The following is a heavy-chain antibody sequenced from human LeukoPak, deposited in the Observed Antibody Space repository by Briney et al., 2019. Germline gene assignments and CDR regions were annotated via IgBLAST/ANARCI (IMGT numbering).Heavy chain of an antibody. CDR1: GFTFSSYD. Sequence: PGGSLRLSCAASGFTFSSYDMTGVRQAPGKGLEWVSGISGSAGSKDYADSVKGRFTISRDNSKNTLYLQMSSLRADDTAVYYCAKGSGAYAYLFDYWGRGTLVTVSS. D-gene: IGHD2-15*01. J-gene: IGHJ4*02. CDR3: AKGSGAYAYLFDY. V-gene: IGHV3-23*01. CDR2: ISGSAGSK.